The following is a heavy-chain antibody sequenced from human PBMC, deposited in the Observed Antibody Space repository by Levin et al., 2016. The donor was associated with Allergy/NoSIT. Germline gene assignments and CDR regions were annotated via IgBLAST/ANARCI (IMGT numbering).Heavy chain of an antibody. CDR2: ISSGGTSV. D-gene: IGHD3-16*01. CDR3: ARGGLRFSSEGLDM. J-gene: IGHJ3*02. Sequence: GGSLRLSCEASGFRFSDVEMNWVRQTPGMGLEWIADISSGGTSVSYAGSAKGRFTISRDNTNNSLYLLMKTLRADDTGVYYCARGGLRFSSEGLDMWGLGTLVTVSS. V-gene: IGHV3-48*03. CDR1: GFRFSDVE.